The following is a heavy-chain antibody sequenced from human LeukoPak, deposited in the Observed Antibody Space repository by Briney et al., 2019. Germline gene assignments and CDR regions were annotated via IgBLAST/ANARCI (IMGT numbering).Heavy chain of an antibody. CDR3: ARDDRSIVGGFDI. CDR1: GFTFSSYA. Sequence: GGSLRLSCAASGFTFSSYAMSWVRQAPGKGLEWVSAISGSGGSTYYADSVEGRFTISRDNSKNTLYLQMNSLRAEDTAVYYCARDDRSIVGGFDIWGQGTMVTVSS. V-gene: IGHV3-23*01. J-gene: IGHJ3*02. D-gene: IGHD2-15*01. CDR2: ISGSGGST.